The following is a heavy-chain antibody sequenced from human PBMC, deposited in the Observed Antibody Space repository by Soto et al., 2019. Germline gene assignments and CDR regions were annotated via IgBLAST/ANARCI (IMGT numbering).Heavy chain of an antibody. D-gene: IGHD3-22*01. V-gene: IGHV3-23*01. CDR1: GFTFSSYA. Sequence: VGSLRLSCAASGFTFSSYAMSWVRQAPGKGLEWVSAISGSGGSTYYADSVKGRFTISRDNAKNSLYLQMNSLRAEDTAVYYCARDPQYYDSSGYPDYWGQGTLVTVSS. CDR2: ISGSGGST. CDR3: ARDPQYYDSSGYPDY. J-gene: IGHJ4*02.